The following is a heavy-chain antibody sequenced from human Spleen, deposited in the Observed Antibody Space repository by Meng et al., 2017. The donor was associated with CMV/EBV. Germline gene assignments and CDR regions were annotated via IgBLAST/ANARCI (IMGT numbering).Heavy chain of an antibody. Sequence: GESLKISCAASGFTFSDYGMHWVRQAPGKGLEWVAFIRYDGINKYYSDSVKGRFTISRDNFKNTLYLQMNSLRAEDTAVYYCVRDYQLYCGSSTCYLRTDTFDIWGQGTMVTVSS. CDR2: IRYDGINK. CDR1: GFTFSDYG. D-gene: IGHD2-2*01. J-gene: IGHJ3*02. CDR3: VRDYQLYCGSSTCYLRTDTFDI. V-gene: IGHV3-30*02.